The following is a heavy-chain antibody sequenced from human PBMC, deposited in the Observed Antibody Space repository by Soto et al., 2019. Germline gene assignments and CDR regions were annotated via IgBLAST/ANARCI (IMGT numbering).Heavy chain of an antibody. CDR2: INHSGST. Sequence: QVQLQQWGAGLLKPSETLSLTCAVYGGSFSGYYWSWIRQPPGKGLEWIGEINHSGSTNYNPSLKSRVTISVDTSKNQFSLKLSSVTAADTAVYYCARGLSKYYGDITYFDYWGQGTLVTVSS. V-gene: IGHV4-34*01. J-gene: IGHJ4*02. D-gene: IGHD4-17*01. CDR1: GGSFSGYY. CDR3: ARGLSKYYGDITYFDY.